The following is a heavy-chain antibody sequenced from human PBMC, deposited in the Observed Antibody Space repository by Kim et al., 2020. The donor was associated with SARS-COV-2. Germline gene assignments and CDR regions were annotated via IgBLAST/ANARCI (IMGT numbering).Heavy chain of an antibody. V-gene: IGHV3-73*01. D-gene: IGHD3-22*01. J-gene: IGHJ5*02. Sequence: GGSLRLSCAASGFTVSGSAVHWVRQSSGKGLEWLGRIRSSSNNYATTYAAPMKGRFTISRDDSESTAYLHMNSLKTEDTAVYYCCSSYDRSAWKDYNWFDTWGQGTLVTVSS. CDR3: CSSYDRSAWKDYNWFDT. CDR1: GFTVSGSA. CDR2: IRSSSNNYAT.